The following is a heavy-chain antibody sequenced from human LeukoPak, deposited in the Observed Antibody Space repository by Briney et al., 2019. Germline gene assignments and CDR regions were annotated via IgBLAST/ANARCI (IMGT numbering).Heavy chain of an antibody. D-gene: IGHD3-9*01. V-gene: IGHV1-2*02. CDR1: GYTFTGYY. CDR2: VNPNSGGT. J-gene: IGHJ3*02. CDR3: ARPPHYDILTGYPHDAFDI. Sequence: ASVKVSCKASGYTFTGYYMHWVRQAPGQGLEWMGWVNPNSGGTNYAQKFQGRVTMTRDTSISTAYMELSRLRSDDTAVYYCARPPHYDILTGYPHDAFDIWGQGTMVTVSS.